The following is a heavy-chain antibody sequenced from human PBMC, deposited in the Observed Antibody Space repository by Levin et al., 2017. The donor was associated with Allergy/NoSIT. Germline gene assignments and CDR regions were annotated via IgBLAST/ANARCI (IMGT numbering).Heavy chain of an antibody. D-gene: IGHD6-13*01. CDR3: ARGSQYSSWPDY. CDR1: GGSISSYY. Sequence: GSLRLSCTVSGGSISSYYWSWIRQPPGKGLEWIGYIYYSGSTNYNPSLKSRVTMSVDTSKNQFSLKLNSATAADTAVYYCARGSQYSSWPDYWGQGTLVTVSS. V-gene: IGHV4-59*01. J-gene: IGHJ4*02. CDR2: IYYSGST.